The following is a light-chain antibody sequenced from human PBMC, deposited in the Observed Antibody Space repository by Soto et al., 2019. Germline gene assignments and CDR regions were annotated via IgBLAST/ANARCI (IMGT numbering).Light chain of an antibody. CDR1: ESLSPHS. J-gene: IGKJ1*01. V-gene: IGKV3-20*01. CDR2: GPS. Sequence: ILLTQSPGTLSVSPGETATLSCRASESLSPHSIAWYQQKPGQAPRLLIYGPSGRATGIPDRISGSGSGTEFTLTISGLEPEDFEMYYCQQFQSSLRTFGQGTKVDI. CDR3: QQFQSSLRT.